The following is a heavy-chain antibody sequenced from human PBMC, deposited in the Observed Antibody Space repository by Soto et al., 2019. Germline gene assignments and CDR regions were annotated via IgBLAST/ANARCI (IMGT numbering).Heavy chain of an antibody. D-gene: IGHD2-21*02. CDR1: WFTVSSNY. CDR3: AREHLAYCGGDCFTDHAFDI. V-gene: IGHV3-53*01. Sequence: VGSLRLSCAASWFTVSSNYMSWVRQAPGKGLEWVSVIYSGGSTYYADSVKGRFTISRDNSKNTLYLQMNSLRAEDTAVYYCAREHLAYCGGDCFTDHAFDIWGQGTMVTVSS. J-gene: IGHJ3*02. CDR2: IYSGGST.